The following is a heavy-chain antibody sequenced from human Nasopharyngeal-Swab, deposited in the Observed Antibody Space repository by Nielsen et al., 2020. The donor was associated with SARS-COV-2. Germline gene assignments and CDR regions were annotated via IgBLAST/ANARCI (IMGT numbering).Heavy chain of an antibody. CDR2: ISSSSSYI. Sequence: GESLKISCAASGFTFSSYSMNWVRQAPGKGLEWVSSISSSSSYIYYADSVKGRFTISRDNAKNSLYLQMNSLRAEDTAVYYCARESIAAAGRDFDYWGQGTLVTGSS. CDR3: ARESIAAAGRDFDY. J-gene: IGHJ4*02. V-gene: IGHV3-21*01. D-gene: IGHD6-13*01. CDR1: GFTFSSYS.